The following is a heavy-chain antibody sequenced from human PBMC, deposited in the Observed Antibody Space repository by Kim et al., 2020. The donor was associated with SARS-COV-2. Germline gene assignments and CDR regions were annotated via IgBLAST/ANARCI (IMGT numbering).Heavy chain of an antibody. CDR2: ISGSGGST. J-gene: IGHJ3*02. Sequence: GGSLRLSCAASGFTFSSYAMSWVRQAPGKGLEWVSAISGSGGSTYYADSVKGRFTISRDNSKNTLYLQVNSLRAEDTAVYYCAKDAISYYYDSSGHPRWFAFDIWGQGTMVTVSS. D-gene: IGHD3-22*01. CDR3: AKDAISYYYDSSGHPRWFAFDI. V-gene: IGHV3-23*01. CDR1: GFTFSSYA.